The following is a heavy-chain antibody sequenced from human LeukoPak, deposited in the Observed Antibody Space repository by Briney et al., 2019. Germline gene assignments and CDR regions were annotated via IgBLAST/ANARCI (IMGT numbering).Heavy chain of an antibody. D-gene: IGHD4-23*01. CDR2: IYPTGNT. J-gene: IGHJ5*02. CDR1: GGSMRSDSSF. Sequence: SQTLSLTCSVSGGSMRSDSSFWSWIRQPAGKGLEWIGRIYPTGNTNYNPSLERRVTISVDTSKNQFSLELTSVTAADTAVYYCARELGSDYGGYSPWGQGTLVTVSS. CDR3: ARELGSDYGGYSP. V-gene: IGHV4-61*02.